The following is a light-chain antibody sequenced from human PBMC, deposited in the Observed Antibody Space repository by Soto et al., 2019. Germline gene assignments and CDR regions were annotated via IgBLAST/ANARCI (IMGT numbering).Light chain of an antibody. J-gene: IGKJ1*01. CDR3: QQYFSYPWT. V-gene: IGKV1-5*03. CDR2: KAS. Sequence: DIQMTQSPSTLSASVGDRVTITCRASQSINDWLAWYQQKPGKAPNLLIYKASSLQSGVPSRFSGSGSGTEFTLTISSLQPDDVATFYCQQYFSYPWTFGQGTKVEIK. CDR1: QSINDW.